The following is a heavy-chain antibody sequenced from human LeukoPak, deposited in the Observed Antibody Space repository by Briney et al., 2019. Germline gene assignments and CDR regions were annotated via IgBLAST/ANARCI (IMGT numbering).Heavy chain of an antibody. J-gene: IGHJ4*02. CDR1: GFTFSSYA. V-gene: IGHV3-30-3*01. Sequence: GGSLRPSCAASGFTFSSYAMHWVRQAPGKGLEWVAVISYDGSNKYYADSVKGRFTISRDNSKNTLYLQMNSLRAEDTAVYYCARALAVAVSQLCDYWGQGTLVTVSS. CDR2: ISYDGSNK. D-gene: IGHD6-19*01. CDR3: ARALAVAVSQLCDY.